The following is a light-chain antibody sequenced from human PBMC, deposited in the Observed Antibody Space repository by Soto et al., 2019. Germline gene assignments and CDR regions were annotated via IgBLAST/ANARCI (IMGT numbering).Light chain of an antibody. CDR3: CSLGRGATVV. Sequence: QSVLTQPASVSGSPGQSITISCTGTSNDVGGYDLVSWYQHHPGKAPKLSIYEATKRPSGVSDRFSGSKPGNTASLIFSAPQAEDEADYSCCSLGRGATVVFCGGTKVTVL. V-gene: IGLV2-23*02. CDR1: SNDVGGYDL. CDR2: EAT. J-gene: IGLJ2*01.